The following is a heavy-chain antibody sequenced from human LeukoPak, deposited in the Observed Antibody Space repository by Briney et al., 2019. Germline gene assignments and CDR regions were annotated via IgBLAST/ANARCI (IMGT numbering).Heavy chain of an antibody. CDR1: GFSFSSYW. CDR3: ARDDPGIGIDY. V-gene: IGHV3-74*01. D-gene: IGHD1-26*01. J-gene: IGHJ4*02. Sequence: GGSLRLSCAASGFSFSSYWMHWVRQAPGKGLVWVSHINSDGSSTTYADSVKGRFTISRDNAKSTLYLQMNSLRAEDTAVYYCARDDPGIGIDYWGQGILVTVSS. CDR2: INSDGSST.